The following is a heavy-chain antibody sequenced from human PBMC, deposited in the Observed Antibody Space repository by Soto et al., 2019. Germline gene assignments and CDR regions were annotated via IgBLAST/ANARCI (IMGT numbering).Heavy chain of an antibody. V-gene: IGHV4-30-4*01. CDR2: IYYSGGT. J-gene: IGHJ4*02. Sequence: QVRLQESGPGLVKPSQTLSLTCTVSGGFISTGDYCWSWIRQPPGKGLEWIGFIYYSGGTYYNPSLKRHVTITIDTPKKQFSLKLSSLTAADTAVYYCARAMWTVSPPYFDFWGLGTMVTVSS. D-gene: IGHD2-21*01. CDR1: GGFISTGDYC. CDR3: ARAMWTVSPPYFDF.